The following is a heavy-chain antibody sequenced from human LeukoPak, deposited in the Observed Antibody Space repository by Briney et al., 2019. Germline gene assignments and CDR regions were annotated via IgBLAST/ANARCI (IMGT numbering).Heavy chain of an antibody. CDR2: ISSSSSTI. Sequence: PGGSLRLSCAASGFTFSSYSMNWVRQAPGKGLEWVSYISSSSSTIYYADSVKGRFTISRDNAKNSLYLQMNSLRAEDTAVYYCAREWASGSYLFDYWGQGTLVTVSS. CDR3: AREWASGSYLFDY. J-gene: IGHJ4*02. CDR1: GFTFSSYS. D-gene: IGHD1-26*01. V-gene: IGHV3-48*01.